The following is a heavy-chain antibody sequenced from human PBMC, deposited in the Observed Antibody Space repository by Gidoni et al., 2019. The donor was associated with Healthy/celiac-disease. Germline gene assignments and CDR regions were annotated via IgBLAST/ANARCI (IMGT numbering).Heavy chain of an antibody. CDR1: GGTYSSYA. V-gene: IGHV1-69*01. Sequence: QVQLVQSGAEVKKPGSSVTVSCKASGGTYSSYAISWVRQAPGQGLEWMGGIIPIFGTANYAQKFQGRVTITADESTSTAYMELSSLRSEDTAVYYCARSRAAGYYPNFDYWGQGTLVTVSS. J-gene: IGHJ4*02. D-gene: IGHD3-22*01. CDR2: IIPIFGTA. CDR3: ARSRAAGYYPNFDY.